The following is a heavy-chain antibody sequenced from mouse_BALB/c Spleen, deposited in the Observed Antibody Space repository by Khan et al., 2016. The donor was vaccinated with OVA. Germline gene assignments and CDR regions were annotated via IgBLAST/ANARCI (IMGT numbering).Heavy chain of an antibody. J-gene: IGHJ4*01. Sequence: VQLVESGPGLVAPSQSLSITCTVSGFSLTDYAVSWIRQPPGKGLEWLGVIWVSGSKYYNSVLKPRLSISKDNSKSQVFLKMNSLQTDDTARYFCARDPPYYSMDYWGQGTSVTVSS. CDR1: GFSLTDYA. V-gene: IGHV2-6-5*01. CDR2: IWVSGSK. CDR3: ARDPPYYSMDY.